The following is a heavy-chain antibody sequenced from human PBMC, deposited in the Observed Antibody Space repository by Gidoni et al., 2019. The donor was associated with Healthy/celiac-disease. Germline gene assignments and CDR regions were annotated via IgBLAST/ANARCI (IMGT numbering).Heavy chain of an antibody. CDR1: GFTFSSYS. CDR2: ISSSSSYI. J-gene: IGHJ4*02. V-gene: IGHV3-21*01. Sequence: EVQLVESGGGLVKPGGSLSLSCAASGFTFSSYSMNWVRQAPGKGLEWVSSISSSSSYIYYADSVKGRFTISRDNAKNSLYLQMNSLRAEDTAVYYCARASRGLPFDYWGQGTLVTVSS. CDR3: ARASRGLPFDY. D-gene: IGHD2-21*01.